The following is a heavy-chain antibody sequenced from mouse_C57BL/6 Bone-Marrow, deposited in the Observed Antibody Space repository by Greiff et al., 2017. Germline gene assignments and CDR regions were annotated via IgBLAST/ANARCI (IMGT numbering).Heavy chain of an antibody. D-gene: IGHD1-2*01. CDR1: GYTFTSYW. CDR2: IDPSDSAT. CDR3: ARGGILRHIDY. V-gene: IGHV1-52*01. J-gene: IGHJ2*01. Sequence: QVHVKQPGAELVRPGSSVKLSCKASGYTFTSYWMHWVKQRPIQGLEWIGNIDPSDSATHYNQKFKDKATLTVDKSSSTAYMQLISLTSDDSAVYYCARGGILRHIDYWGQGTTLTVSS.